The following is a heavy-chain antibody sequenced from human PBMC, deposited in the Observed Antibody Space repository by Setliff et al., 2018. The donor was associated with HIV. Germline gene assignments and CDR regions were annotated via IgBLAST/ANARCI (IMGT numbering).Heavy chain of an antibody. CDR2: IRYDGSNK. J-gene: IGHJ4*02. V-gene: IGHV3-30*02. D-gene: IGHD3-22*01. CDR1: GFIFSSSG. Sequence: QPGGSLRLSCAASGFIFSSSGMHWVRQAPGKGLEWVFFIRYDGSNKYDADSVKGRFTISRDNSKNTLYLQMNSLRAEDTAVYYCATIVESSGYNGGNYFDFWGRGSLVTVSS. CDR3: ATIVESSGYNGGNYFDF.